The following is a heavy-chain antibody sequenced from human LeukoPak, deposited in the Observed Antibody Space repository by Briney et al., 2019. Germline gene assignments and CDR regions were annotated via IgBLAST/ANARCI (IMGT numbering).Heavy chain of an antibody. D-gene: IGHD3-22*01. CDR1: GYTLSNYG. CDR3: ARGTNYYDSTGYLDAFDI. V-gene: IGHV1-18*01. Sequence: ASVKVSCKASGYTLSNYGIRWVRQAPGQGLEWMGSITPHNGEANYAQSLQGRAFMTTDISTNIAFMEIRSLRYDDTALYYCARGTNYYDSTGYLDAFDIWGQGAMVTVSS. J-gene: IGHJ3*02. CDR2: ITPHNGEA.